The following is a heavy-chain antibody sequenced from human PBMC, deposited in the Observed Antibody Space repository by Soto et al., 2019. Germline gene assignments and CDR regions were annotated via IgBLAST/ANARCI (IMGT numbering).Heavy chain of an antibody. CDR2: INHSGGT. CDR3: ARGGVDTVDSSGFYEY. V-gene: IGHV4-34*01. CDR1: GGSFSSYY. Sequence: PSETLSLTCTVYGGSFSSYYWSWIRQPPGKGLEWIGEINHSGGTSYNPSLKSRVTISVDTSKSQFSLKLTSVTAADRAVYYCARGGVDTVDSSGFYEYWGQVTPVTV. D-gene: IGHD3-22*01. J-gene: IGHJ4*02.